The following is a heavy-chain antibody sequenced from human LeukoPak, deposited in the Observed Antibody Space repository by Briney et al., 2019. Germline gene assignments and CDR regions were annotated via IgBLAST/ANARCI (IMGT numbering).Heavy chain of an antibody. V-gene: IGHV4-59*01. CDR2: VYYSGST. CDR3: ARGYQTYYYYYMDV. D-gene: IGHD2-2*01. J-gene: IGHJ6*03. CDR1: GGSISSYY. Sequence: SETLSLTCTVSGGSISSYYWNWIRQPPGKGLEWIGHVYYSGSTNYNPSLKSRVVISVDTSNNQFSLKLSSVTAADTALYYCARGYQTYYYYYMDVWGKGTTVTVSS.